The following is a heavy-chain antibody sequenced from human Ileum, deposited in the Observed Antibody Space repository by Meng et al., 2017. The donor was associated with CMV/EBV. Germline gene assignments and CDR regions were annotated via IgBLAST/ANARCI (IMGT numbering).Heavy chain of an antibody. CDR2: MNSETGNT. V-gene: IGHV1-8*01. CDR3: TRGRIGDI. CDR1: GYTFISHD. J-gene: IGHJ3*02. D-gene: IGHD2/OR15-2a*01. Sequence: ASVKVSCKASGYTFISHDINWVRQATGQGLEWMGWMNSETGNTGYAPKFRDRVTMTRNTSISTAYMELSSLTSEDTAVYYCTRGRIGDIWGQGTMVTVSS.